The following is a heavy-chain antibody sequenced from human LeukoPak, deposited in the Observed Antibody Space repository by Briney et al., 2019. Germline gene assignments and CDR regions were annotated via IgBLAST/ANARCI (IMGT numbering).Heavy chain of an antibody. CDR3: AELGITMIGGV. J-gene: IGHJ6*04. CDR2: ISSSGSTI. Sequence: GGSLRLSCAASGFTFSSYEMNWVRQGPGKGREWVSYISSSGSTIYYADSVKGRFTISRDNAKNSLYLQMTSLRAEDTAVYYCAELGITMIGGVWGKGTTVTISS. CDR1: GFTFSSYE. D-gene: IGHD3-10*02. V-gene: IGHV3-48*03.